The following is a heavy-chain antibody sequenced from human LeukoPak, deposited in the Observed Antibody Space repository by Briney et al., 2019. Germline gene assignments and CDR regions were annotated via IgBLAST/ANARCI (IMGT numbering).Heavy chain of an antibody. CDR1: GGSFSGYY. J-gene: IGHJ4*02. V-gene: IGHV4-34*01. CDR3: ATMVRGEPPYFDY. CDR2: INHSGST. Sequence: MTSETLSLTCAVYGGSFSGYYWSWIRQPPGKGLEWIGEINHSGSTNYNPSLKSRVTISVDTSKNQFSLKLSSVTAADTAVYYCATMVRGEPPYFDYWGQGTLVTVSS. D-gene: IGHD3-10*01.